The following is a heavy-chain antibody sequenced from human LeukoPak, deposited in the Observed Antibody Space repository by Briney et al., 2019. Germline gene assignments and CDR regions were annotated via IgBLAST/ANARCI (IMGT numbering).Heavy chain of an antibody. Sequence: SETLSLTCSVSGGSIRSSSYYWGWIRQPPGKGLEWIGSVYYSGTAYYNPSLKSRVTISVDTSKNQFSLKLSSVTAADTAVYYCARHVRGASREYYYYYYCMDVWGKGTTVTISS. CDR1: GGSIRSSSYY. D-gene: IGHD3-16*01. CDR3: ARHVRGASREYYYYYYCMDV. V-gene: IGHV4-39*01. J-gene: IGHJ6*03. CDR2: VYYSGTA.